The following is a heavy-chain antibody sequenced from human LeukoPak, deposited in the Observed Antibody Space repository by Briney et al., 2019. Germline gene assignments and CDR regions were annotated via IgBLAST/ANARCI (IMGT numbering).Heavy chain of an antibody. Sequence: PSETLSLTCTVSGGSISSYYWSWIRQPPGKGLEWIGYIYYSGSTNYNPSLKSRVTISVDTSKNQFSLKLSSVTAADTAVYYCARGPLYYYYMDDWGKGTTVTISS. CDR2: IYYSGST. V-gene: IGHV4-59*01. CDR1: GGSISSYY. CDR3: ARGPLYYYYMDD. J-gene: IGHJ6*03.